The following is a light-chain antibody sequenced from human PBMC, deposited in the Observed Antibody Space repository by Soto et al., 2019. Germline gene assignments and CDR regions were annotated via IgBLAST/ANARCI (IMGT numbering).Light chain of an antibody. CDR2: DAS. CDR3: QHYDIWPLT. J-gene: IGKJ4*01. Sequence: EIVFTQSPATLSLSPGERATLSFRASQSVSSYLAWYQQKPGQAPRLLIYDASNRATGIPARFSGSGSGTEFTLTISDLQSEDFAVYFCQHYDIWPLTFGGGTKVDI. V-gene: IGKV3D-15*01. CDR1: QSVSSY.